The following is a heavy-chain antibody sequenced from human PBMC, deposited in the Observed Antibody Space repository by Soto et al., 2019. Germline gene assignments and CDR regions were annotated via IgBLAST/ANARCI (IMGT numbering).Heavy chain of an antibody. V-gene: IGHV4-31*03. J-gene: IGHJ6*02. CDR1: GGSISSGCYY. CDR3: ARATTYAPFTYYYYYGMDV. D-gene: IGHD2-2*01. CDR2: IYYSGST. Sequence: SETLSLTCTVSGGSISSGCYYWSWIRQHPGKGLEWIGYIYYSGSTYYNPSLKSRVTISVDTSKNQFSLKLSSVTAADTAVYYCARATTYAPFTYYYYYGMDVWGQGTTVTVSS.